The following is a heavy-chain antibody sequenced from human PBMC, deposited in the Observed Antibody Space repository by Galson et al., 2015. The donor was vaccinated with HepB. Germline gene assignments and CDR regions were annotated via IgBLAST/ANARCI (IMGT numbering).Heavy chain of an antibody. CDR2: ISTRNTI. J-gene: IGHJ4*02. D-gene: IGHD6-19*01. V-gene: IGHV3-69-1*01. Sequence: SLRLSCAASGFKVSAYSLSWVRQAPGQGLEWIAHISTRNTIYYADSVKGRLTVSRDNAKNSLYLQMNSLRAEDTAVYYCARGYGWLDYWGQGTLVTVSS. CDR3: ARGYGWLDY. CDR1: GFKVSAYS.